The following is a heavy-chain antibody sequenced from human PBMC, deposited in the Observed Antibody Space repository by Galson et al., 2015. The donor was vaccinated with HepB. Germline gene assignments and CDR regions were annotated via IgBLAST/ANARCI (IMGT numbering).Heavy chain of an antibody. V-gene: IGHV3-33*08. J-gene: IGHJ4*02. CDR3: ARDHSARAVTTPQGY. CDR2: IWFDGSND. Sequence: SLRLSCAASGFTFSDYGMNWVRQAPGKGLEWVAFIWFDGSNDEYVDSVKGRFTISRDNSKNSLFLQMNNLTVEDTAVYYCARDHSARAVTTPQGYWGPGTHVSVSS. CDR1: GFTFSDYG. D-gene: IGHD4-17*01.